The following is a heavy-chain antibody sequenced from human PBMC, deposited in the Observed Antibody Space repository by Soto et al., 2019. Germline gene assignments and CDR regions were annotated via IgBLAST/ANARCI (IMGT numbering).Heavy chain of an antibody. J-gene: IGHJ6*02. Sequence: EVQLLESGGGLVQPGGSLRLSCVASGFSFSSYAMTWVRQAPGKGLEWVATVTDSDSGGTTYYADSVKGRFTISRDNSMSTVFLQMNGLRAEDTALYYCAKDTFVRLPSYGMDVWGQGTAVTVSS. CDR3: AKDTFVRLPSYGMDV. CDR1: GFSFSSYA. V-gene: IGHV3-23*01. CDR2: VTDSDSGGTT. D-gene: IGHD6-25*01.